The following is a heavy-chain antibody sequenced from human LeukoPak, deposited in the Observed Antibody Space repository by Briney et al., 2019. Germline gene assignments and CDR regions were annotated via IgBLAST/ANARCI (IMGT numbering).Heavy chain of an antibody. CDR2: ISTYDGKT. D-gene: IGHD6-19*01. CDR3: ARDPNQYEAVHLLEY. Sequence: ASVTVSCKTSGYTFTTYGITWVRQAPGQGLEWMGWISTYDGKTKYSQKVQGRVTMTTDTSTSTVYMDLRSLRSDDTAVYYCARDPNQYEAVHLLEYWGQGTLVTISS. V-gene: IGHV1-18*01. J-gene: IGHJ4*02. CDR1: GYTFTTYG.